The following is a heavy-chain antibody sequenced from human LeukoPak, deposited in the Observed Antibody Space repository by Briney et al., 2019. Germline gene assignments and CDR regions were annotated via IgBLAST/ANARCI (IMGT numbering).Heavy chain of an antibody. J-gene: IGHJ6*02. CDR3: ATVRCSGLSYCMDV. CDR2: FDPEEGEI. CDR1: GYTLSKLS. V-gene: IGHV1-24*01. Sequence: ASVKVSCKVSGYTLSKLSMHWVRQAPGKGLEWMGGFDPEEGEIIYAQKFQGRVTMTEDTSTDTAYMELSSLRSEDTAVYYCATVRCSGLSYCMDVWGQGTTVTVSS. D-gene: IGHD3-10*01.